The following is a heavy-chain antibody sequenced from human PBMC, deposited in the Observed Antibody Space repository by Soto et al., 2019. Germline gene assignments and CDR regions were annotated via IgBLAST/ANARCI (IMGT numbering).Heavy chain of an antibody. Sequence: SMKVSCKTSGGTFSSYAISRVRKAPGQGLEWMGGIIPIFVTPNYAQKFQGRVTITADESTSTGYMELSSLRSDDTAMYYCALFLWRSKEGYDIDYWGQGTLVTVSS. D-gene: IGHD3-9*01. CDR2: IIPIFVTP. CDR3: ALFLWRSKEGYDIDY. J-gene: IGHJ4*02. CDR1: GGTFSSYA. V-gene: IGHV1-69*13.